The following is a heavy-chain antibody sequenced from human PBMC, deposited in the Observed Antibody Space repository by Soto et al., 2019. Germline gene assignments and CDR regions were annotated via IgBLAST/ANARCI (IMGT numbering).Heavy chain of an antibody. J-gene: IGHJ6*02. CDR1: GYTFTNYD. D-gene: IGHD3-10*01. CDR3: ARGYYYGSGRPTPGGMDV. Sequence: QVHLVQSGAEVKKPGASVKVSCKASGYTFTNYDINWVRQAPGQGLEWMGWISTYTGNTNYAQKLQGRVTMTTDTSTSTAYRELRSLRPDDTAVYYCARGYYYGSGRPTPGGMDVWGQGTTVTVSS. V-gene: IGHV1-18*01. CDR2: ISTYTGNT.